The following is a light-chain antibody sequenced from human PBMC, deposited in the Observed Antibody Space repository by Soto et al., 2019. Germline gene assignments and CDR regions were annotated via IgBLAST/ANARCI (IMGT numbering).Light chain of an antibody. V-gene: IGKV1-39*01. CDR1: QSISSY. Sequence: DIQMTQSPSSLSASVGDRVTITCRASQSISSYLNWYQQKPGKAPKLLIYAASSLQSGVPPRFSGSGSGTDFTLTISSLQPEDFATYYCQQSYSTSWTFGQGTKV. CDR3: QQSYSTSWT. CDR2: AAS. J-gene: IGKJ1*01.